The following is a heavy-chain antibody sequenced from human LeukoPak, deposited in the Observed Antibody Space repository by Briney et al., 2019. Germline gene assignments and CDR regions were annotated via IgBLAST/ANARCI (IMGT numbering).Heavy chain of an antibody. D-gene: IGHD3-10*01. J-gene: IGHJ3*02. CDR3: ARDGPSMVRAVIPFDI. CDR2: INPHSGGT. Sequence: ASLKVSCKTSGYTFTDYYMHWVRQAPGQGLEWMGWINPHSGGTYYAQKFQGRVTMTRDSSTSTAYTELSNLRSDDTAVYYCARDGPSMVRAVIPFDIWGQGTMVTVSS. CDR1: GYTFTDYY. V-gene: IGHV1-2*02.